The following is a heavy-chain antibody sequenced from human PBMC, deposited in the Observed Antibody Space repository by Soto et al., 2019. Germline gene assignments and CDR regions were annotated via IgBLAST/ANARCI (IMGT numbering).Heavy chain of an antibody. CDR1: GGTFSSYA. Sequence: QVQLVQSGAEVKKPGSSVKVSCKASGGTFSSYAISWVRQAPGQGLEWMGGIIPIFGTANYAQKFQGRVTIIADKSPSTADMELSSLRSEDTAGYYCASVNYDSSCYSDYWGQGTLVTVSS. CDR3: ASVNYDSSCYSDY. J-gene: IGHJ4*02. D-gene: IGHD3-22*01. CDR2: IIPIFGTA. V-gene: IGHV1-69*06.